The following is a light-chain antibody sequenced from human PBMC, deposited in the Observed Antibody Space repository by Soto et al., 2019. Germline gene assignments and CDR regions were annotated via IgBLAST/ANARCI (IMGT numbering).Light chain of an antibody. V-gene: IGLV2-11*01. CDR2: DVS. CDR1: SSDVGGYNY. J-gene: IGLJ3*02. Sequence: QSVLTQPRSVSGSPGQLVTISCTGTSSDVGGYNYVSWYQQHPGKAPKLMIYDVSKRPSGVPDRFSGSKSGNTASLIISGLQAEDEVDYYCCSYAGSYTWVFGGGTKLTVL. CDR3: CSYAGSYTWV.